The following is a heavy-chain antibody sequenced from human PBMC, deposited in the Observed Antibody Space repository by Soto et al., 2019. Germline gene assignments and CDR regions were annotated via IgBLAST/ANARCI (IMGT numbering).Heavy chain of an antibody. V-gene: IGHV3-33*01. CDR2: IWYDASKQ. Sequence: GGSLRLSCETSGCSFSVYGMHWVRQAPGKGLEWVAVIWYDASKQFYAASVEGRFTISRDNSKAILYLQMNSLRAEDTAVYYCAAWAEGATEVHWGQGTLVTVSS. CDR3: AAWAEGATEVH. D-gene: IGHD2-15*01. CDR1: GCSFSVYG. J-gene: IGHJ4*02.